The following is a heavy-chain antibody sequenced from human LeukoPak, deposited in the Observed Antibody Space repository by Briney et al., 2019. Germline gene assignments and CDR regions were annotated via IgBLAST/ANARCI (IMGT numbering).Heavy chain of an antibody. D-gene: IGHD3-22*01. J-gene: IGHJ4*02. V-gene: IGHV1-24*01. Sequence: ASVKVSCKVSGYTLTELSMHWVRQAPGKGLEWMGGFDPEDGETIYAQKFQGRVTITADKSTSTAYMELSSLRSEDTAVYYCARPTISSSGYDYWGQGTLVTVSS. CDR3: ARPTISSSGYDY. CDR1: GYTLTELS. CDR2: FDPEDGET.